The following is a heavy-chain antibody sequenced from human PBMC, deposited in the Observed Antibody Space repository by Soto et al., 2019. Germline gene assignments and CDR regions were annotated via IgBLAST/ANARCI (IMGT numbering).Heavy chain of an antibody. CDR1: GFTFSSYW. Sequence: EVQLVESGGGLVQPGGSLRLSCAASGFTFSSYWMHWVRQAPGKGLVWVSRSNSDGSSTSYADSVNGRFTISRDNAKNAMYLRMNRLSAETTSVYYSVRTSLVVAAATREDYWGQGTLVTVSS. J-gene: IGHJ4*02. D-gene: IGHD2-15*01. CDR3: VRTSLVVAAATREDY. CDR2: SNSDGSST. V-gene: IGHV3-74*01.